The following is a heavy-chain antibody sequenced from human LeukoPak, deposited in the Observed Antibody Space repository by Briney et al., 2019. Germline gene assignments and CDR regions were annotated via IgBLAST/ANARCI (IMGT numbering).Heavy chain of an antibody. J-gene: IGHJ4*02. CDR3: ASSTSSSWPYYFDY. V-gene: IGHV3-48*04. CDR1: GFTFNTYS. D-gene: IGHD6-13*01. Sequence: GSLRLSCAASGFTFNTYSMNWVRQAPGKGLEWVSYISSRSSTIYYADSVKGRFTISRDNAKNSLYLQMNSLRAEDTAVYYCASSTSSSWPYYFDYWGQGTLVTVSS. CDR2: ISSRSSTI.